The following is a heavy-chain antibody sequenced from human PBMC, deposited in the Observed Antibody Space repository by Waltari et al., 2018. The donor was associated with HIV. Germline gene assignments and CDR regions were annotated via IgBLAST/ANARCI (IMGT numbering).Heavy chain of an antibody. CDR2: IKTKGDGGAT. J-gene: IGHJ4*02. Sequence: EVQLVQSGGDLPPPAGDLRLSCPPAGPTLNRFRLSPVRQAPEKGLEWVGQIKTKGDGGATDDAAAVKGRFSISRDDAKSRVQLQMNRLKMEDTAVYYCTSEEDYGAGGHFDYWGQGTLVTVSS. CDR3: TSEEDYGAGGHFDY. V-gene: IGHV3-15*01. D-gene: IGHD3-10*01. CDR1: GPTLNRFR.